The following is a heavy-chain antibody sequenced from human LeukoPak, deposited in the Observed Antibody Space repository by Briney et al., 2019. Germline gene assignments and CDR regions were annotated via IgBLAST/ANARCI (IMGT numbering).Heavy chain of an antibody. V-gene: IGHV1-69*05. Sequence: SVKVSCKASGGTFSSYAISWVRQAPGQGLEWMGGIIPIFGTANYAQKFQGRVTITTDESTSTAYMELSSLRSEDTAVYYCANLWILTGSWGSEGWGQGTLVTVSS. CDR2: IIPIFGTA. D-gene: IGHD3-9*01. CDR3: ANLWILTGSWGSEG. J-gene: IGHJ4*02. CDR1: GGTFSSYA.